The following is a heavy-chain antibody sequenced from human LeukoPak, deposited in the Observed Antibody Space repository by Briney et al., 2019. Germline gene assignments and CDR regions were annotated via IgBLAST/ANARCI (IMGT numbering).Heavy chain of an antibody. CDR3: ASVEYTGYDYYFDF. J-gene: IGHJ4*02. V-gene: IGHV4-30-4*08. Sequence: SETLSLTCTVSGGSIRGGDYYWSWIRQPPGKGLEWIGYIYYTGSTYYNPSLKSRLTISVDTSRNQFSLKVSSVTAADTAVYYCASVEYTGYDYYFDFWGQGTLVTVSS. D-gene: IGHD5-12*01. CDR1: GGSIRGGDYY. CDR2: IYYTGST.